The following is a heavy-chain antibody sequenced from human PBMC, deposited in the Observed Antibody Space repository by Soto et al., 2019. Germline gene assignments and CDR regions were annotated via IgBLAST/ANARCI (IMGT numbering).Heavy chain of an antibody. Sequence: QVTLKESGPVLVKPTETLTLTCTVSGFSLSNIRMGVSWIRQPPGKALEWLAHIFSNDEKSYSTSLKSRLTISEDTSTSQVVLTMTNMDPVDTATYFCARFTVTGPCDYWGQGTLVTVSS. V-gene: IGHV2-26*01. CDR1: GFSLSNIRMG. CDR3: ARFTVTGPCDY. D-gene: IGHD2-8*02. CDR2: IFSNDEK. J-gene: IGHJ4*02.